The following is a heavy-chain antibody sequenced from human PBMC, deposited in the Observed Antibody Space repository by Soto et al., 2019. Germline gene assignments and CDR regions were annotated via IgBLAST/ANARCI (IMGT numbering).Heavy chain of an antibody. D-gene: IGHD1-1*01. J-gene: IGHJ6*02. CDR1: AFTLSKFA. CDR3: ARGNMDV. CDR2: TSKDGINT. Sequence: QVQLVESGGGVVQPGRSLRLSCAASAFTLSKFAMHWVRQAPGKGLEWVAVTSKDGINTYYADSVKGRFTISRDNSKSTIYLQMNSLGTEDTALYYCARGNMDVWGQGTTVTVSS. V-gene: IGHV3-30-3*01.